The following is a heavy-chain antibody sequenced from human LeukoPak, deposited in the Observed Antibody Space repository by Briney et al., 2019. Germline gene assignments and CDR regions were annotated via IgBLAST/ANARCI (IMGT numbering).Heavy chain of an antibody. CDR1: EFTLSSYG. CDR3: AKVFLPWPGDAFDI. Sequence: PGGSLRLSCAASEFTLSSYGMHWVRQAPGKGPEWVAFIQNDGSTKNFADSVKGRFTISRDNSKNTLYLQMNSLRAEDTAVYYCAKVFLPWPGDAFDIWGQGTMVTVSS. D-gene: IGHD3-3*01. J-gene: IGHJ3*02. CDR2: IQNDGSTK. V-gene: IGHV3-30*02.